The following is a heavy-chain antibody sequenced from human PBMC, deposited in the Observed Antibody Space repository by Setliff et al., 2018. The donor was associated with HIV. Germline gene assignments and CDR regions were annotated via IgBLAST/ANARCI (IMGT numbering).Heavy chain of an antibody. V-gene: IGHV1-18*01. CDR2: ISAYNGNT. CDR3: ARLASGGWPLEVFDI. Sequence: ASVKVSCKASGGTFSSYTISWVRQAPGQGLEWMGGISAYNGNTNYAQKVQGRITMTTDASTSTVDMELRSLTSDDTAVYYCARLASGGWPLEVFDIWGQGTMVTVSS. CDR1: GGTFSSYT. J-gene: IGHJ3*02. D-gene: IGHD2-15*01.